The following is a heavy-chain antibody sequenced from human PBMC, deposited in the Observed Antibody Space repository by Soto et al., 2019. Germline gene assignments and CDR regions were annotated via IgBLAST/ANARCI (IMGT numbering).Heavy chain of an antibody. V-gene: IGHV1-18*01. J-gene: IGHJ4*02. CDR2: ISAYNGNT. CDR3: ARGLVLVAISYYFDY. CDR1: GYTFTTYG. D-gene: IGHD2-15*01. Sequence: ASVKVSCKTSGYTFTTYGISWVRQAPGQGPEWMGWISAYNGNTNYAQKLQGRVTMTTDTSTTTAYMELRSLRSDDTAVYYCARGLVLVAISYYFDYWGQGTLVTVSS.